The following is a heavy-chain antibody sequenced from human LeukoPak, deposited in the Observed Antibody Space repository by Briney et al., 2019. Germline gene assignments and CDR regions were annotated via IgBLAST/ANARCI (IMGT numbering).Heavy chain of an antibody. CDR1: GYTFTSHG. CDR2: ISAYNGNT. D-gene: IGHD3-10*01. J-gene: IGHJ4*02. CDR3: ARMMVRGVISRPFDY. Sequence: GASVKVSCKASGYTFTSHGISWVRQAPGQGLEWMGWISAYNGNTNYAQKLQGRVTMTTDTSTSTAYMELRSLRSDDTAVYYCARMMVRGVISRPFDYWGQGTLVTVSS. V-gene: IGHV1-18*01.